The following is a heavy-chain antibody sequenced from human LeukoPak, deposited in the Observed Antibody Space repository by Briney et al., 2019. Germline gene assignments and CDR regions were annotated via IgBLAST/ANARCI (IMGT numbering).Heavy chain of an antibody. V-gene: IGHV3-7*01. CDR3: AREYGSGSYYFDY. J-gene: IGHJ4*02. CDR2: IKQDGSEK. Sequence: GGSLRLSCVASGFTFSSYWMSWVRQAPGKGLEWVANIKQDGSEKYYVDSVKGRFTISRDNAKNSLYLQMNSLRAEDTAVYYCAREYGSGSYYFDYWGQGTLVTVSS. CDR1: GFTFSSYW. D-gene: IGHD3-10*01.